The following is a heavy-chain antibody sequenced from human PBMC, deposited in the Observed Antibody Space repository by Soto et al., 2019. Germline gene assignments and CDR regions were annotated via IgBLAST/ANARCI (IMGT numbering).Heavy chain of an antibody. CDR3: ARNGITIFGVVIAFDY. D-gene: IGHD3-3*01. CDR1: GYTFTSYA. J-gene: IGHJ4*02. Sequence: ASVKVSCKASGYTFTSYAMHWVRQAPGQRLEWMGWINAGNGNTKYSQKFQGRVTITRDTSASTAYMELSSLRSEDTAVYYCARNGITIFGVVIAFDYWGQGTLVTVSS. V-gene: IGHV1-3*01. CDR2: INAGNGNT.